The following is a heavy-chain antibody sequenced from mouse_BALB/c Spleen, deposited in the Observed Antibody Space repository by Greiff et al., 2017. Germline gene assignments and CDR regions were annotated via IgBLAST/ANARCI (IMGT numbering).Heavy chain of an antibody. CDR3: ERGGGRYDD. D-gene: IGHD2-14*01. CDR1: GFTFTSYA. CDR2: ISNGGST. V-gene: IGHV5-6-5*01. J-gene: IGHJ3*01. Sequence: EVQLVESGGGLVKPGGSLTLSCAASGFTFTSYAMSWVRQTPGKRLEWVASISNGGSTYYPDSVKGRFTNSRDNARNILYLQMSSLRYEDTAMYYCERGGGRYDDWGQGTLVTVSA.